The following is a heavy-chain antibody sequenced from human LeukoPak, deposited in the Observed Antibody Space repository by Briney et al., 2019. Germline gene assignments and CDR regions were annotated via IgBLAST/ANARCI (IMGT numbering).Heavy chain of an antibody. CDR2: IWYDASNK. CDR3: VRGVGVSRFNYFDP. D-gene: IGHD6-13*01. Sequence: PGGSLTLSCTASGFTFSSSGMHWVRQAPGKGLEWVAVIWYDASNKYYADSVKGRFTISRDNSKNTLFLQMNSLRDDDTAVYYCVRGVGVSRFNYFDPWGQGTLVIVSS. CDR1: GFTFSSSG. V-gene: IGHV3-33*01. J-gene: IGHJ5*02.